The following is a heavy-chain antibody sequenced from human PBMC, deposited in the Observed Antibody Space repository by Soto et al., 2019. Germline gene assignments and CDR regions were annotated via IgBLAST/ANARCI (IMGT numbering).Heavy chain of an antibody. CDR3: ARQHALRYFDWLLFSHMCMDV. CDR1: GGSISSSRYY. D-gene: IGHD3-9*01. J-gene: IGHJ6*04. Sequence: SETLSLTCTVSGGSISSSRYYWGWIRQPPGKGLEWIGSIYYSGSTYYNPSLKSRVTISVDTSKNQFSLKLSSVTAADTAVYYCARQHALRYFDWLLFSHMCMDVWGKGTTVTAS. CDR2: IYYSGST. V-gene: IGHV4-39*01.